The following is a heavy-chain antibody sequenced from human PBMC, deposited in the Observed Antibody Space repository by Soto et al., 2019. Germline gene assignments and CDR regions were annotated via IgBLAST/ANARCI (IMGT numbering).Heavy chain of an antibody. CDR2: IIPILGRA. V-gene: IGHV1-69*02. CDR1: GGTFSSYT. D-gene: IGHD3-10*01. CDR3: ARFRGSYGMDV. Sequence: QVQLVQSGAEVKKPGSSVKVSCKASGGTFSSYTISWVRQAPGQGLEWMGRIIPILGRANYAQKFQGRVTITADKSTSTAYMGLSSLRSEDTAVYYCARFRGSYGMDVWGQGTTVTVSS. J-gene: IGHJ6*02.